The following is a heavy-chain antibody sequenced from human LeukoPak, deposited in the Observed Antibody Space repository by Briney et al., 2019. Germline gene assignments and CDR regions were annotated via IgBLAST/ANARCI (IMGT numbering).Heavy chain of an antibody. CDR3: GRGRGEGYTYGRYYFDY. V-gene: IGHV1-69*06. CDR2: IIPIFGTA. CDR1: GYTFTGYY. J-gene: IGHJ4*02. Sequence: SVKVSCKASGYTFTGYYMHWVRQAPGQGLEWMGGIIPIFGTANYAQKFQGRVTTTADKSTSTAYVELSRLRSDDTAVYYCGRGRGEGYTYGRYYFDYWGQGTLVTVSS. D-gene: IGHD5-18*01.